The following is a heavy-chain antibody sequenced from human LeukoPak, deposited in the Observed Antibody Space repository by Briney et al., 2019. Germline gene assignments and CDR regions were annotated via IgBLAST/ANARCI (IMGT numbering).Heavy chain of an antibody. J-gene: IGHJ3*02. D-gene: IGHD4-23*01. V-gene: IGHV4-59*01. CDR1: GGSLSSYY. Sequence: SETLSLTCTVSGGSLSSYYWSWIRQPPGKGLEWIGYIYHSGSTNYNPSLKSRVTISVDTSKNQFSLKLSSVTAADTAVYYCARSRHDYGGINDAFDIWGQGTMVTVSS. CDR2: IYHSGST. CDR3: ARSRHDYGGINDAFDI.